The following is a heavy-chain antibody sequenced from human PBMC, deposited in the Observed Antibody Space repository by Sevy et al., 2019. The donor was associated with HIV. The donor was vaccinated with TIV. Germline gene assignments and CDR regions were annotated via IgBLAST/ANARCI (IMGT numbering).Heavy chain of an antibody. CDR2: LSFGCGKI. Sequence: GGFLRLSCAASGFDFSIYSMSWVRQAPGKGLEWVSTLSFGCGKINYADSVKGRFTISRDNSKSSVYLQMNNMRVEDTAVYYRAREGCTKPHDYWGQGTLVTVSS. J-gene: IGHJ4*02. CDR1: GFDFSIYS. V-gene: IGHV3-23*01. CDR3: AREGCTKPHDY. D-gene: IGHD2-8*01.